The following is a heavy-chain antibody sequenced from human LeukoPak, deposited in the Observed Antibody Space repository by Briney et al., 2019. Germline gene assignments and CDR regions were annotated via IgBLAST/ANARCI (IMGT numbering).Heavy chain of an antibody. CDR1: GGSISSYY. CDR3: ARGGWEVDY. D-gene: IGHD1-26*01. Sequence: SSETLSLTCTVSGGSISSYYWSWIRQPPGKGLEWIGYIYYSGSTNYNPSLKSRVTISVDTSKNQFSLKLSSVTAADTAVYYCARGGWEVDYWGQGTLVTVSS. V-gene: IGHV4-59*01. J-gene: IGHJ4*02. CDR2: IYYSGST.